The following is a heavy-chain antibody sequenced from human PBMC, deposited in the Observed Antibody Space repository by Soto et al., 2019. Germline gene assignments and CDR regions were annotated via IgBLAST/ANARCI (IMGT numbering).Heavy chain of an antibody. Sequence: PSETLSLTCAVSSGSISSSNWWSWVRQPPGKGLEWIGEIYHSGSTNYNPSLKSRVTISVDKSKNQFSLKLSSVTAADTAVYYCASRITDCSGGSCYNYFDYWGQGTLVTVSS. J-gene: IGHJ4*02. V-gene: IGHV4-4*02. CDR2: IYHSGST. CDR1: SGSISSSNW. D-gene: IGHD2-15*01. CDR3: ASRITDCSGGSCYNYFDY.